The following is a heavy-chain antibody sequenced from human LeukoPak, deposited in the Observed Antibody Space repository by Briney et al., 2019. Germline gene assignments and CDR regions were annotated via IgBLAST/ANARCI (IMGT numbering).Heavy chain of an antibody. CDR2: ISSRSSTI. V-gene: IGHV3-48*01. J-gene: IGHJ3*01. D-gene: IGHD2-2*01. CDR3: AREGYCNITSCPRGAIDL. Sequence: GGSLRLSCAASGFTISSYYMAWVRQAPGKGLEWVSYISSRSSTIYYTDSVKGRFTISRENVKNSLYLQMNSLRAGDTAVYYCAREGYCNITSCPRGAIDLWGQGTEVTVSS. CDR1: GFTISSYY.